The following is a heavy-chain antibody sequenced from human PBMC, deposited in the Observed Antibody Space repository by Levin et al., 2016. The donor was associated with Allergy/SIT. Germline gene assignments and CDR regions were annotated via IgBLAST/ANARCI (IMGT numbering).Heavy chain of an antibody. Sequence: SETLSLTCTVSGGSISNSTHYWGWIRQPPGKGLEWIGSIYYSGSTFYNPSLKSRVTISVDTSKNQFSLKLNSVTAADTAVYYCATHSLWFGEISALGFWGQGTLVTVSS. D-gene: IGHD3-10*01. CDR3: ATHSLWFGEISALGF. V-gene: IGHV4-39*01. CDR1: GGSISNSTHY. CDR2: IYYSGST. J-gene: IGHJ4*02.